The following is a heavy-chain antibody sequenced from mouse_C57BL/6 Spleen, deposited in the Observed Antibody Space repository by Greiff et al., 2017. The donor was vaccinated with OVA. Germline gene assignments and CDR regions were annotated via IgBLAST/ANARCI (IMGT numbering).Heavy chain of an antibody. V-gene: IGHV1-7*01. CDR1: GYTFTSYW. CDR3: ARAGDGYFAWFAY. Sequence: VQLQQSGAELAKPGASVKLSCKASGYTFTSYWMHWVKQRPGQGLEWIGYINPSSGYTKYNQKFKDKATLTADKSSSTAYMQLSSLTDEDSAVYYCARAGDGYFAWFAYWGQGTLVTVSA. CDR2: INPSSGYT. J-gene: IGHJ3*01. D-gene: IGHD2-3*01.